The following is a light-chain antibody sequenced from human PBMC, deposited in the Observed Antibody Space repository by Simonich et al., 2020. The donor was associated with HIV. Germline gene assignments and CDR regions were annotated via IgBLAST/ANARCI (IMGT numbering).Light chain of an antibody. V-gene: IGKV1-33*01. CDR2: DAS. Sequence: DIQLTQSPSSLSASVGDRVTITCQASQDISNYLNWYQQKPGKAPKLLIYDASTLETGVTSRFSGSGSGTEFTFTISSLQPEDFATYYCQQYDSLPLTFGQGTRLEMK. CDR3: QQYDSLPLT. CDR1: QDISNY. J-gene: IGKJ5*01.